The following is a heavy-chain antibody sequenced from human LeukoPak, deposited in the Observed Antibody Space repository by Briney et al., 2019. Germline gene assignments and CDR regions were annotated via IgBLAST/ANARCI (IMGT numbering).Heavy chain of an antibody. J-gene: IGHJ4*02. CDR1: GFTFSSYS. D-gene: IGHD3-22*01. CDR2: ISSSSSTI. V-gene: IGHV3-48*01. CDR3: ARTYYDYYDSSGYYYLWDY. Sequence: PGGPLRLSCAASGFTFSSYSMNWVRQAPGKGLEWVSYISSSSSTIYYADSVKGRFTISRDNAKNSLYLQMNSLRAEDTAVYYCARTYYDYYDSSGYYYLWDYWGQGTLVTVSS.